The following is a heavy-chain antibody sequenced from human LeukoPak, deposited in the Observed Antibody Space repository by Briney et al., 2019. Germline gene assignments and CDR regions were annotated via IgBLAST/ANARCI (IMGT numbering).Heavy chain of an antibody. CDR2: INPSGGNT. V-gene: IGHV1-46*01. Sequence: ASVKVSCKASGYTFTSFSMHWVRQAPGQGLEWMGIINPSGGNTFYAQNFQGRVTMNRDTSTSTVYMELSSLRSEDTAVYYCARESGQQLSYYFDYWGQGTLVTVSS. J-gene: IGHJ4*02. CDR1: GYTFTSFS. D-gene: IGHD6-13*01. CDR3: ARESGQQLSYYFDY.